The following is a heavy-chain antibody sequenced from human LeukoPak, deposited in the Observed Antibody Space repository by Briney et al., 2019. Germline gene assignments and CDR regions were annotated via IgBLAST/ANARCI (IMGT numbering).Heavy chain of an antibody. CDR3: ARAHYYGSGSWFDY. CDR1: GFPVSSKY. V-gene: IGHV3-66*01. CDR2: FYVGGST. Sequence: GGSLRLSWAVSGFPVSSKYMGWVRQAAGKGLEWVSVFYVGGSTYYADSVRGRFTISRDNSKNTLYLQMNSLSAEDTAVYYCARAHYYGSGSWFDYWGQGTLVTVSS. D-gene: IGHD3-10*01. J-gene: IGHJ4*02.